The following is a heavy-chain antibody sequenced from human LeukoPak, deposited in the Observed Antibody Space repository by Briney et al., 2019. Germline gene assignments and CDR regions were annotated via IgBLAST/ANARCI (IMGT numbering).Heavy chain of an antibody. CDR2: IWYDGSSK. V-gene: IGHV3-33*01. CDR1: GFTFSSYG. CDR3: ARDPYSGSGPYFDY. Sequence: GRSLRLSCAASGFTFSSYGMHWVRQAPGKGLEWVAVIWYDGSSKYYADSVKGRFTISRDNSKNTLYLQMNSLRAEDTAVYYCARDPYSGSGPYFDYWGQGTLVTVSS. J-gene: IGHJ4*02. D-gene: IGHD1-26*01.